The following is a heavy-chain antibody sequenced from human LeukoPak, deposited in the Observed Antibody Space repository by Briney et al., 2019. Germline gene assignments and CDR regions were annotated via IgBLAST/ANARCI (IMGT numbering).Heavy chain of an antibody. CDR2: IYASGST. J-gene: IGHJ3*02. V-gene: IGHV4-4*07. Sequence: SETLSLTCTVSGGSISPYYWSWIRQPPGKGLEWIGRIYASGSTNYNPSLKSRVTMSVDTSKNQFSLKLTSVTAADTAVYYCAREYSSSSGKNTFDIWGQGTMVTVSS. D-gene: IGHD6-6*01. CDR3: AREYSSSSGKNTFDI. CDR1: GGSISPYY.